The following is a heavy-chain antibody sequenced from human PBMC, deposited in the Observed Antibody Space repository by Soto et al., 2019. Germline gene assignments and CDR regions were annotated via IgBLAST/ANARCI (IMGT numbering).Heavy chain of an antibody. V-gene: IGHV3-33*01. CDR1: GFTFSSHG. CDR3: ARGHSTSWVNWFDS. CDR2: IWYDGNNK. J-gene: IGHJ5*01. Sequence: GGSLRLSCAATGFTFSSHGAHWVRQAPGKGLEWVAVIWYDGNNKHYADSVKGRFTISRDTSKNTLYLEMNSLRAEDTAVYYCARGHSTSWVNWFDSWGQGTLVTVSS. D-gene: IGHD2-2*01.